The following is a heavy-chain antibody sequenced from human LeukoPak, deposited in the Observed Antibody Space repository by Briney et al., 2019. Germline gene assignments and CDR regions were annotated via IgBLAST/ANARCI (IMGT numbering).Heavy chain of an antibody. Sequence: ASVKVSCKASGYTFTSYGISWVRQAPGQGLEWMGWISAYNGNTNYAQKLQGRVTMTTDTSTGTAYMELRSLRSDDTAVYYCARANMVRGVGSFFDRNWFDPWGQGTLVTVSS. CDR3: ARANMVRGVGSFFDRNWFDP. V-gene: IGHV1-18*01. CDR1: GYTFTSYG. J-gene: IGHJ5*02. D-gene: IGHD3-10*01. CDR2: ISAYNGNT.